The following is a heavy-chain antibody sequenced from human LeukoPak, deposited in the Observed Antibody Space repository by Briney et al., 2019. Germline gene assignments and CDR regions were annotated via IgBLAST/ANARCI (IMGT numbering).Heavy chain of an antibody. CDR3: AREERVVWSGHIEGGPL. CDR1: GGSISIGSYD. J-gene: IGHJ4*02. Sequence: PSQTLSLTCTVSGGSISIGSYDWGWIRQPAGRGLEWIGRIYTSGSTYYNPSLKTRVTISVDTSKSQFSLKLSSVTAADTAVYYCAREERVVWSGHIEGGPLWGQGTLVTVSS. V-gene: IGHV4-61*02. CDR2: IYTSGST. D-gene: IGHD3-3*01.